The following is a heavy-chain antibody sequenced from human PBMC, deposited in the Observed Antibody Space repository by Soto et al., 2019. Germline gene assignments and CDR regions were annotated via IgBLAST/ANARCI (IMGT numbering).Heavy chain of an antibody. Sequence: GGSLRLSCAASGFTFSSYAMSWVRQAPGKGLEWVAVIWYDGSNKYYADSVKGRFTISRDNSKNTLYLQMNSLRAEDTAVYYCARPYSSGWYRSDAFEIWGQGSMVIVSS. D-gene: IGHD6-13*01. CDR3: ARPYSSGWYRSDAFEI. V-gene: IGHV3-33*08. J-gene: IGHJ3*02. CDR1: GFTFSSYA. CDR2: IWYDGSNK.